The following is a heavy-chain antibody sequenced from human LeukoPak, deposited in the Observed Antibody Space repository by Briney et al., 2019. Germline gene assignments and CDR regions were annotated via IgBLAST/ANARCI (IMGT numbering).Heavy chain of an antibody. CDR2: IFPGDSET. J-gene: IGHJ4*02. CDR1: GYSFTTHW. D-gene: IGHD1/OR15-1a*01. V-gene: IGHV5-51*01. Sequence: GESLKISCKGSGYSFTTHWIGWVRPLPGKGLEWMGLIFPGDSETIYSPSFQGQVTLSADKSINTAYLQWSSLKASDTAMYYCATSESQTRFDYWGQGTLVTVSS. CDR3: ATSESQTRFDY.